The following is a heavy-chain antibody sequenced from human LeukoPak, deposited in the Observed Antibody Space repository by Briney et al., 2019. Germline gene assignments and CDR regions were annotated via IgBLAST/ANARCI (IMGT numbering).Heavy chain of an antibody. Sequence: ASVKVSCKASGYTFTGYYMHWVRQAPGRGLEWMGRINPNSGGTNYAQKFQGRVTMTRDTSISTAYMELSRLRSDDTAVYYCATRSDILTDYWGQGTLVTVSS. V-gene: IGHV1-2*06. J-gene: IGHJ4*02. D-gene: IGHD3-9*01. CDR1: GYTFTGYY. CDR3: ATRSDILTDY. CDR2: INPNSGGT.